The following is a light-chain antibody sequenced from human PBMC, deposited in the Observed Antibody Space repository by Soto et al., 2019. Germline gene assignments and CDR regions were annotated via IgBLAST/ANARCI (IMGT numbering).Light chain of an antibody. CDR2: GVS. J-gene: IGKJ5*01. CDR1: QYISTK. Sequence: ETVMTQSPATLSVSPGERVTLSCRASQYISTKLAWYQQKFGQAPRLLISGVSKRATGIPARFSGSGSGTEFTLTISSLQSEDFAVYYCQQYNNWPPITFGQGTRLEIK. CDR3: QQYNNWPPIT. V-gene: IGKV3D-15*01.